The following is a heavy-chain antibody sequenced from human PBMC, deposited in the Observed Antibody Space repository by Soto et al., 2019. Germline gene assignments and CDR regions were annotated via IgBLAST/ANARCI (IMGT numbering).Heavy chain of an antibody. D-gene: IGHD7-27*01. J-gene: IGHJ3*02. CDR2: IYYSGST. Sequence: SETLSLTCTVSGGSISSYYWSWIRQPPGKGLEWIGYIYYSGSTNYNPSLKSRVTISVDTSKNQFSLKLSSVTAADTAVYYCARMGTGWGSAFDIWGQGTMVTVSS. CDR3: ARMGTGWGSAFDI. CDR1: GGSISSYY. V-gene: IGHV4-59*01.